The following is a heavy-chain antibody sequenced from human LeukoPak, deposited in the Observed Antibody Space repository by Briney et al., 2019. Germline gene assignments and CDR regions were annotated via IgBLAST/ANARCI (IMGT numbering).Heavy chain of an antibody. D-gene: IGHD3-10*01. CDR1: GFTFSTYW. Sequence: PGGPLRLSCAASGFTFSTYWMHWVRQAPGKGLVWVSRIDTDGSSTTYADSVKGRFTISRDNAKNTLYLQMNSLRAEDTAVYYCARVGGSSDFDYWGQGTLVTVSS. CDR3: ARVGGSSDFDY. CDR2: IDTDGSST. V-gene: IGHV3-74*01. J-gene: IGHJ4*02.